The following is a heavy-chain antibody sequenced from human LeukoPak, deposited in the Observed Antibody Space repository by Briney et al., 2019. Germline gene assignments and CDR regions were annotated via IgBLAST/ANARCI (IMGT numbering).Heavy chain of an antibody. Sequence: GGSLRLSCVASGFTFNNYLMTWVRQAPGRGLEWVANIRHDGSARYYGDSVKGRFTISRDDAKNSLFLQMNSLRADDTALYYCARDNSGFDYWGQGTPVTVSS. CDR2: IRHDGSAR. V-gene: IGHV3-7*01. CDR3: ARDNSGFDY. J-gene: IGHJ4*02. CDR1: GFTFNNYL. D-gene: IGHD6-19*01.